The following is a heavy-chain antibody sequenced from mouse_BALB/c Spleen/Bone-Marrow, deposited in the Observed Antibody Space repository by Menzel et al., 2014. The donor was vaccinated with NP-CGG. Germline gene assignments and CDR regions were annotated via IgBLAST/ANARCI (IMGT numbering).Heavy chain of an antibody. J-gene: IGHJ2*01. D-gene: IGHD2-1*01. V-gene: IGHV5-6-3*01. CDR1: GFTFSSYG. CDR2: INSNGGST. CDR3: PRGNYGNYVGYFDY. Sequence: EVQLVESGGGLVQPGGSLKLSCAASGFTFSSYGMSWVRQTPDKRLELVASINSNGGSTYYPDSVKGRFTISRDNAKNTLSLQMSSLKSEDAAMYYCPRGNYGNYVGYFDYWGQGTTLTVSS.